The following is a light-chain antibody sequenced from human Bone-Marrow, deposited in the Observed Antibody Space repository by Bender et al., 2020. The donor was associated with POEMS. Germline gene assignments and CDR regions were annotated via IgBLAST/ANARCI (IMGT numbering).Light chain of an antibody. V-gene: IGLV3-1*01. CDR1: RLGDKY. CDR3: QTWDSSSWV. Sequence: SYDLTQPPSVSVSPGQTATITCSGDRLGDKYTCWYQQKPGQSPVLVIYQDMKRPSGIPERFSGSNSGNTATLTISGTQAMDEADYFCQTWDSSSWVFGGGTKLTVL. J-gene: IGLJ3*02. CDR2: QDM.